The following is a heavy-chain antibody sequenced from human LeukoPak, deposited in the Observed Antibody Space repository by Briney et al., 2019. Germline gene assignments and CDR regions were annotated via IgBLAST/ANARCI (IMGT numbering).Heavy chain of an antibody. Sequence: SETLSLTCTVSGGSISSYYWSWIRQPPGKGLEWIGYFYYRGSTNYNPSLKSRVTISLDTSKNQFSLRLRSVTAADTAVYYCARHSETLGYFDYWGQGTRVTVSS. V-gene: IGHV4-59*12. CDR3: ARHSETLGYFDY. D-gene: IGHD3-3*02. J-gene: IGHJ4*02. CDR1: GGSISSYY. CDR2: FYYRGST.